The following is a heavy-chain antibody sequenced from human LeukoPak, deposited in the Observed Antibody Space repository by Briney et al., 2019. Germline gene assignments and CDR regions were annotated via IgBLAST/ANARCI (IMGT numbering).Heavy chain of an antibody. V-gene: IGHV5-10-1*01. J-gene: IGHJ5*02. CDR2: IDPSDSYT. CDR1: GYSFTSFW. D-gene: IGHD6-13*01. CDR3: ARTYSSSWYWFDP. Sequence: GESLRISCKGSGYSFTSFWISWVRQMPGKGLEWMGRIDPSDSYTNYSPSFQGHVTISADKSISTAYLQWSSLKASDTAMYYCARTYSSSWYWFDPWGQGTLVTASS.